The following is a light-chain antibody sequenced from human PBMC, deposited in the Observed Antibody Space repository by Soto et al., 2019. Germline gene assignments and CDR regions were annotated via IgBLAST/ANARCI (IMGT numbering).Light chain of an antibody. CDR1: QSVTNY. J-gene: IGKJ2*01. V-gene: IGKV3-11*01. CDR3: QQRTNWPLYT. CDR2: GAS. Sequence: EIVLTQSPATLSLSPGERATLSCRASQSVTNYLAWYQQKPGQAPRLIIYGASNRATGIPARFSGSGSGTDFTLTISSLEPEDFAVYYCQQRTNWPLYTFGQGTKLEIK.